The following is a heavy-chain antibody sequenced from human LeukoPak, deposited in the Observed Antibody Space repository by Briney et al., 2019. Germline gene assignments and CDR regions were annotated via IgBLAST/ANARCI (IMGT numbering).Heavy chain of an antibody. J-gene: IGHJ4*02. CDR3: ARGPSAGYYDFWSGYYTGPYS. CDR1: GGSISSYY. Sequence: SETLSLTCTVSGGSISSYYWSWIRQPPGKGLEWIGYIYYSGSTNYNPSLKSRVTISVDTSKNQFSLKLSSVTAADTAVYYCARGPSAGYYDFWSGYYTGPYSWGQGTLVTVSS. V-gene: IGHV4-59*01. CDR2: IYYSGST. D-gene: IGHD3-3*01.